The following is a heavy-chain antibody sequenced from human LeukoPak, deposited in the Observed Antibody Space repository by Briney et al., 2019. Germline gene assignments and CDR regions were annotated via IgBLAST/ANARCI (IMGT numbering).Heavy chain of an antibody. CDR3: GRYDPYYYGSGSYYPVGSADAFDI. CDR1: GYTFTSYG. V-gene: IGHV1-18*01. Sequence: ASVKVSCKASGYTFTSYGISWVRQAPGQGLEWMGWISAYNGNTNYAQKLQGRVTMTTDTSTSTAYMELRSLRSDDTAVYYCGRYDPYYYGSGSYYPVGSADAFDIWGQGTMVTVSS. J-gene: IGHJ3*02. CDR2: ISAYNGNT. D-gene: IGHD3-10*01.